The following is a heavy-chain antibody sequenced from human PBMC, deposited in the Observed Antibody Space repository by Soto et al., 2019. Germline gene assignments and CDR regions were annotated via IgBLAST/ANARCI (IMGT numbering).Heavy chain of an antibody. J-gene: IGHJ3*02. V-gene: IGHV4-4*02. CDR1: SFYISSSNW. CDR3: ARSPKSMVRGVIDAFDI. D-gene: IGHD3-10*01. CDR2: IYHSGST. Sequence: PSEPLSLTCAFSSFYISSSNWWSWVRQTPGKGLEWIGEIYHSGSTNYNPSLKSRVTISVDKSKNQFSLKLSSVTAADTAVYYCARSPKSMVRGVIDAFDIWGQGTMVTVSS.